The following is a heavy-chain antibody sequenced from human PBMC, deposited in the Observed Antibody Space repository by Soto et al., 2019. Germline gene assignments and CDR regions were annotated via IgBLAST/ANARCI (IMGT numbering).Heavy chain of an antibody. Sequence: HGQPQDSGPGLGKPSGTLSLTCAVSSCSITSSHWSGWVRQPPGKGLEWIGEVSHTGNTNYIPSLKSRVTISVDKSRNQFSLRLSSVTAADTAVYYCARNRYGGYDFDSWGQGTLVTVSS. CDR3: ARNRYGGYDFDS. V-gene: IGHV4-4*02. CDR1: SCSITSSHW. CDR2: VSHTGNT. D-gene: IGHD5-12*01. J-gene: IGHJ4*02.